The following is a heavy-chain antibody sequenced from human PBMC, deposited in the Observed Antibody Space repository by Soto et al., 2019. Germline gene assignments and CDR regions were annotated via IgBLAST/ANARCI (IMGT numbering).Heavy chain of an antibody. CDR3: AKDPASDTSMLTNWFDP. CDR2: IKSDGSGT. V-gene: IGHV3-74*01. D-gene: IGHD5-18*01. J-gene: IGHJ5*02. CDR1: GFPFSTYS. Sequence: XXSLILSCSTSGFPFSTYSMNWVLQVPGKGLLWVSRIKSDGSGTYYADSVEGRFTISRDNAQKTLYLQMNILRVEDKAVYYCAKDPASDTSMLTNWFDPWGQGTLVTVSS.